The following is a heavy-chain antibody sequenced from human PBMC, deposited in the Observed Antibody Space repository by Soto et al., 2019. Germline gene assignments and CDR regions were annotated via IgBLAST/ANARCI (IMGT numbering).Heavy chain of an antibody. D-gene: IGHD3-10*01. Sequence: ASVKVSCKASGYTFTSYAMHWVRQAPGQRLEWMGWINAGNGNTKYSEKFQGRVTITRDTSASTAYMELSSLRSEDTAVYYCARGGLGSPFDYWGQGTPVTVSS. J-gene: IGHJ4*02. CDR3: ARGGLGSPFDY. V-gene: IGHV1-3*01. CDR1: GYTFTSYA. CDR2: INAGNGNT.